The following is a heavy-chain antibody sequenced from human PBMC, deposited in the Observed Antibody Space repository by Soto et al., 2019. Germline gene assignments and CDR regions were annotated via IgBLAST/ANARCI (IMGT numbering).Heavy chain of an antibody. D-gene: IGHD3-16*02. J-gene: IGHJ3*02. CDR2: ISYDGSNK. V-gene: IGHV3-30-3*01. Sequence: QVQLVESGGGVVQPGRSLRLSCAASGFTFSSYAMHWVRQAPGKGLEWVAVISYDGSNKYYADSVKGRFTISRDNSKNTLYLQMNSLRAEDTAVYYCARDSMITFGGVIVPDAGGGVGDAFDIWGQGTMVTVSS. CDR3: ARDSMITFGGVIVPDAGGGVGDAFDI. CDR1: GFTFSSYA.